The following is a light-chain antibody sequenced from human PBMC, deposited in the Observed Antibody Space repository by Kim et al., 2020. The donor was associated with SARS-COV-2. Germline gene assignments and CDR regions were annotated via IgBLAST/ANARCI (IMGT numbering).Light chain of an antibody. J-gene: IGLJ3*02. V-gene: IGLV1-44*01. Sequence: ELTQPPSASGTPGQRVTISCSGSSSNIGTHTVHWFQQLPGTAPKLLIYNNDNRPSGVPARFSGSKSATSASLAISGLQSEDEADYYCAAWDGSLNGQLFGGGTQLTVL. CDR2: NND. CDR3: AAWDGSLNGQL. CDR1: SSNIGTHT.